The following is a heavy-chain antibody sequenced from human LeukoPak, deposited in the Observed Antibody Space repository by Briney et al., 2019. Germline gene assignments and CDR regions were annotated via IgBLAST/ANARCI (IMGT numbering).Heavy chain of an antibody. CDR1: GYSISSGYY. D-gene: IGHD5-18*01. V-gene: IGHV4-61*01. CDR3: ARAKYSYGPPYYFDY. Sequence: SETLSLTCIVSGYSISSGYYWGWIRQPPGKGLEWIGYIYYSGSTNYNPSLKSRVTISVDTSKNQFSLKLSSVTAADTAVYYCARAKYSYGPPYYFDYWGQGTLVTV. CDR2: IYYSGST. J-gene: IGHJ4*02.